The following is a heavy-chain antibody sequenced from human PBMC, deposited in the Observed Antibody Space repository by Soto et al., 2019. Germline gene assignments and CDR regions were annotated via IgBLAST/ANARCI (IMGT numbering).Heavy chain of an antibody. J-gene: IGHJ4*02. V-gene: IGHV1-69*19. CDR1: GGTFNTYA. CDR3: AREVQVHTPAFVY. Sequence: QVQLVQSGAEMKKPGSSVKVSCQSSGGTFNTYAMNWVRQAPGQSPEWMGDISPMFGAANYAPKFQGRVTIAADDSKGTSYMQLSSLTSEVTALYFCAREVQVHTPAFVYWGQGTLVTVSS. D-gene: IGHD2-15*01. CDR2: ISPMFGAA.